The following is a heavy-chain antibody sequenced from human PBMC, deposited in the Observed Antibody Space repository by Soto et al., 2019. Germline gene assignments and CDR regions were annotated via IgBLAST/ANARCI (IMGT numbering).Heavy chain of an antibody. D-gene: IGHD3-3*01. CDR3: AKRRFLGTRPYGMDV. Sequence: GESLKISCKGSGYSFTSYWIGWVRQMPGKGLEWMGIIYPGDSDTRYSPSFQGQVTISADKSISTAYLQWSSLKASDTAMYYCAKRRFLGTRPYGMDVWGQGTTVTVSS. J-gene: IGHJ6*02. V-gene: IGHV5-51*01. CDR2: IYPGDSDT. CDR1: GYSFTSYW.